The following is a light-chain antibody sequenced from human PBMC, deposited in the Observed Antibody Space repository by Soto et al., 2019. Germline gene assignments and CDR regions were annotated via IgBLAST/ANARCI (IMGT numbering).Light chain of an antibody. CDR2: GAS. CDR1: QSVSSSY. V-gene: IGKV3-20*01. J-gene: IGKJ1*01. CDR3: QQYGSSPWT. Sequence: EIVLTQSPGTLSLSPGERATLSCRASQSVSSSYLAWYQQKPGQAPRPLIYGASSRAIGIPDRFSGSGSGTDFTLTISRLEPEDFAAYYCQQYGSSPWTFGHGTKVEIK.